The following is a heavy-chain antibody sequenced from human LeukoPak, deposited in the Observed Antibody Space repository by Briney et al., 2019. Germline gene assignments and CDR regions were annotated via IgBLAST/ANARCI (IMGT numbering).Heavy chain of an antibody. CDR3: ARIRSTSVGLDY. V-gene: IGHV3-64*01. CDR1: GFIFSDYA. D-gene: IGHD1-26*01. Sequence: GGSLRLSCAASGFIFSDYAMHWVRQAPGKGLEYVSAISSNGLSTNYVSSVKGRFTISRDNSKNTLYLQMGSLRAEDTAVYYCARIRSTSVGLDYWGQGTLVTVSS. J-gene: IGHJ4*02. CDR2: ISSNGLST.